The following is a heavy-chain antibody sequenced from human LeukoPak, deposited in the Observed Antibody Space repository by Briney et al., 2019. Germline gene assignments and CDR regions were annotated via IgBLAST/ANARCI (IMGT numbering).Heavy chain of an antibody. V-gene: IGHV3-53*01. J-gene: IGHJ4*02. CDR1: GFTVSSNY. CDR2: IYSGGST. CDR3: AKGGYSSSSGMVY. D-gene: IGHD6-6*01. Sequence: GGSLRLSCAASGFTVSSNYMSWVRQAPGKGLEWVSVIYSGGSTYYADSVKGRFTISRDNSKNTLYLQMNSLRAEDTAVYYCAKGGYSSSSGMVYWVQGTLVTVSS.